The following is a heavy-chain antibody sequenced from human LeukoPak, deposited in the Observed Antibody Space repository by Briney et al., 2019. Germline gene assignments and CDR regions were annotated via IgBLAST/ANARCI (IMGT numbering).Heavy chain of an antibody. D-gene: IGHD2-21*02. CDR2: IYYSGST. V-gene: IGHV4-31*03. J-gene: IGHJ3*02. CDR3: ARDVACGGDCYSPGAFDI. CDR1: GGSISSGGYY. Sequence: PSQTLSLTCTVSGGSISSGGYYWSWIRQHPGKGLEWIGYIYYSGSTYYNPSLKSRVTISVDTSKNQFSLKLSSVTAADTAVYYCARDVACGGDCYSPGAFDIWGQGTMVTVSS.